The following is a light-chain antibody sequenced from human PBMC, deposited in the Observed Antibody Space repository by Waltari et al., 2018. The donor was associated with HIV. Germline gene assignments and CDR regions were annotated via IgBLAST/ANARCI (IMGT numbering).Light chain of an antibody. CDR1: QSISRS. CDR3: QQTYNTPHT. CDR2: AAS. V-gene: IGKV1-39*01. Sequence: DIQMTQSPSSLSASVGDRVTITCQASQSISRSLNWYQQKPGQAPKLLIYAASSLHGGVPSRFTASGSWTDFTLIISSLQPEDSATYYCQQTYNTPHTFGQGTKLEIK. J-gene: IGKJ2*01.